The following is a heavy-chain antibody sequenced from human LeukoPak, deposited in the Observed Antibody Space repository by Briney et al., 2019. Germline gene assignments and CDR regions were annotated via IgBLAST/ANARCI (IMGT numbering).Heavy chain of an antibody. V-gene: IGHV1-18*01. CDR3: ARVGRYNWNDGFDY. CDR2: ISAYNGNT. CDR1: GYTFTSYG. J-gene: IGHJ4*02. Sequence: ASVKVSCKASGYTFTSYGISWVRQAPGQGLEWMGWISAYNGNTNYAQKLQGRVTMTADTSTSTAYMELRSLRSDDTAVYYCARVGRYNWNDGFDYWGQGTLVTVSS. D-gene: IGHD1-1*01.